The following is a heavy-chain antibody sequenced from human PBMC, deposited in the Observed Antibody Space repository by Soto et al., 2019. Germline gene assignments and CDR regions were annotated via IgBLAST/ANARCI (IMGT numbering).Heavy chain of an antibody. CDR3: ARGRAAAKLWPEAKYYYYYGMDV. CDR1: GGSFSGYY. Sequence: SETLSLTCAVYGGSFSGYYWSWIRQPPGRGLEWIGEINHSGSTNYNPSLKSRVTISVDTSKNKFSLKLSSVTAADTAVYYCARGRAAAKLWPEAKYYYYYGMDVWGQGTTVTVSS. CDR2: INHSGST. J-gene: IGHJ6*02. V-gene: IGHV4-34*01. D-gene: IGHD6-13*01.